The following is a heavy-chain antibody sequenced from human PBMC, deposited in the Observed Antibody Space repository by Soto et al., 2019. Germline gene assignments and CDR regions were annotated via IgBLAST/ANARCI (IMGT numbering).Heavy chain of an antibody. CDR1: GFTLSDHY. Sequence: EVQLVESGGGLVQPGGSLRLSCVGSGFTLSDHYMDWVRQAPGKGLEWVGRTRNKANSYTTEYAASVKGRFTISRDDSKNSLYLQMNSLKTEDTAVYYCARTYSSSCMDVWGPGTTVTVSS. D-gene: IGHD1-26*01. V-gene: IGHV3-72*01. CDR3: ARTYSSSCMDV. J-gene: IGHJ6*02. CDR2: TRNKANSYTT.